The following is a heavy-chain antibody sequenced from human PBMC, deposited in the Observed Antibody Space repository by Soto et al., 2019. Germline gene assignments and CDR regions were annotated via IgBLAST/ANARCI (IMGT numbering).Heavy chain of an antibody. CDR2: IYYSGST. CDR3: ARGRSSTSPYPIGY. V-gene: IGHV4-31*03. CDR1: GCSITSGGYY. Sequence: QVQLQESGPGLVKPSQTLSLTCTVSGCSITSGGYYWNWIRQHPGKGLEWIGYIYYSGSTYYNPSLKSRVTISVDTSKNQFSLKLSSVTAADTAVYYCARGRSSTSPYPIGYWGQGTLVTVSS. J-gene: IGHJ4*02. D-gene: IGHD2-2*01.